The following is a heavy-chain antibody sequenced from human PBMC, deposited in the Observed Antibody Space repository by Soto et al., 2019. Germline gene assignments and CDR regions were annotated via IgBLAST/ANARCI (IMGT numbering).Heavy chain of an antibody. CDR3: TRHPISPDDPDDY. Sequence: PVGSLRLSCAASGFTFSGSAMHWVRQASGKGLEWVGRIRSKANSYATAYAASVKGRFTISRDDSKNTAYLQMNSLKTEDTAVYYCTRHPISPDDPDDYWGQGTLVTVSS. J-gene: IGHJ4*02. D-gene: IGHD3-9*01. CDR2: IRSKANSYAT. V-gene: IGHV3-73*01. CDR1: GFTFSGSA.